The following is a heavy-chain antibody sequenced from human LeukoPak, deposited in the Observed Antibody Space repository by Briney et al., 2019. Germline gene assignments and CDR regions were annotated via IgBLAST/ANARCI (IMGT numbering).Heavy chain of an antibody. J-gene: IGHJ6*03. Sequence: GGSLRLSCAASVFTFSSYAMSWVRQAPGKGLEWVSAISGSGGSTYYADSVKGRFTISRDNSKNTLYLQMNSLRAEDTAVYYCARGSGSYGLDYYYYMDVWGKGTTVTVSS. CDR2: ISGSGGST. V-gene: IGHV3-23*01. CDR1: VFTFSSYA. CDR3: ARGSGSYGLDYYYYMDV. D-gene: IGHD1-26*01.